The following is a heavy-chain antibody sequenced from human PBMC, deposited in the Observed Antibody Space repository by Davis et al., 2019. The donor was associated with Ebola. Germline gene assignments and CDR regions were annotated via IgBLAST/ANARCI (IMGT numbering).Heavy chain of an antibody. D-gene: IGHD1-20*01. J-gene: IGHJ6*02. CDR2: IVPIFGRQ. Sequence: SVKVSCKASGGTFTSYGISWVRQAPGQGLEWVGGIVPIFGRQNYAQRFQGRVAITADESTSIAYMELNSLTSEDTAVYYCTWSPKTNWNQPTDYYGMDVWGQGTTVTVSS. CDR1: GGTFTSYG. CDR3: TWSPKTNWNQPTDYYGMDV. V-gene: IGHV1-69*13.